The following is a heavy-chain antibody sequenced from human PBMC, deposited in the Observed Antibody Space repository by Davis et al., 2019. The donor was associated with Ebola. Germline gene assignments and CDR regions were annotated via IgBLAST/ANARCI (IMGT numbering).Heavy chain of an antibody. V-gene: IGHV3-23*03. Sequence: GESLKISCAASGFTFDDYTMHWVRQAPGKGLEWVSVIYSGGSTYYADSVKGRFTISRDNSKNTLYLQMNSLRAEDTAVYYCAKEVVFGVVISPYNWFDPWGQGTLVTVSS. CDR2: IYSGGST. CDR3: AKEVVFGVVISPYNWFDP. J-gene: IGHJ5*02. D-gene: IGHD3-3*01. CDR1: GFTFDDYT.